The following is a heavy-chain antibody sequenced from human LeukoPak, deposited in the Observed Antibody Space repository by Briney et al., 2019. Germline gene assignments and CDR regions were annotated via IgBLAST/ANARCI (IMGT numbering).Heavy chain of an antibody. CDR3: ARDGGVYYYDSSGPGDY. CDR1: GYTFTAYY. D-gene: IGHD3-22*01. CDR2: ISAYNGNT. Sequence: ASVKVSCKASGYTFTAYYMHWGGQAPGQGREGRGWISAYNGNTNYAQKLQGRVTMTTDTSTSTAYMELRSLRSADTAVYYCARDGGVYYYDSSGPGDYWGQGTLVTVSS. V-gene: IGHV1-18*04. J-gene: IGHJ4*02.